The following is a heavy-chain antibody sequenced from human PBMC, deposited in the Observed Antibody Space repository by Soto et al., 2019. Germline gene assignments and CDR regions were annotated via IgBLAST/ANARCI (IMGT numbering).Heavy chain of an antibody. CDR1: GYTFTSYG. CDR2: INPSGGST. J-gene: IGHJ6*02. D-gene: IGHD5-18*01. CDR3: ARDLVYSYGWNYYYGMDV. V-gene: IGHV1-46*01. Sequence: ASVKVSCKASGYTFTSYGVSWVRQAPGQGLEWMGIINPSGGSTSYAQKFQGRVTMTRDTSTSTVYMELSSLRSEDMAVYYCARDLVYSYGWNYYYGMDVWGQGTTVTVSS.